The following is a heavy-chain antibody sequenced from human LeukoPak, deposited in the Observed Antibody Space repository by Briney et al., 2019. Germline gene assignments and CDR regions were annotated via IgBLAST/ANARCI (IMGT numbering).Heavy chain of an antibody. D-gene: IGHD3-16*01. CDR1: GYTFTSYG. V-gene: IGHV1-18*01. J-gene: IGHJ4*02. CDR2: ISIYNGNT. Sequence: ASVKVSCKASGYTFTSYGITWVRQAPGQGLEWMGWISIYNGNTNYAQKLQGRVTMTTDTSTSTAYMELRSLRSDDTAVYYCARAVIYYNGWGSYPTDYWGQGTLVTVSS. CDR3: ARAVIYYNGWGSYPTDY.